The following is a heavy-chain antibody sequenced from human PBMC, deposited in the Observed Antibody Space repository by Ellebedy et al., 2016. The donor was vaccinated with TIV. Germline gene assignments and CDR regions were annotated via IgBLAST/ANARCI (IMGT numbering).Heavy chain of an antibody. CDR2: IYYSGST. Sequence: SETLSLTCTVSGGSFSSGAFYWTWIRQQPGKGLEWIGNIYYSGSTYYKPSLKSRITISLDASKNQFSLRLSSVTAADTAVYYCARDEGGSGSLSYWGQGTLVTVSS. J-gene: IGHJ4*02. CDR1: GGSFSSGAFY. CDR3: ARDEGGSGSLSY. D-gene: IGHD3-10*01. V-gene: IGHV4-31*03.